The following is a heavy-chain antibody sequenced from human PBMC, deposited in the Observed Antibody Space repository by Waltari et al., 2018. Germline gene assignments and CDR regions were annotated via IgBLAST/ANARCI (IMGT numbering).Heavy chain of an antibody. Sequence: EVQLVQSGAEVKKPGESLKISCKGSGYIFTRYWIGWERQMPGKVWVWMGISLPVDSVPRSSPSFQGQFTIKAEHAISTACRQGGSLKASDTAMYYCARRQGRSGYGMDVWGQGTTVTVSS. V-gene: IGHV5-51*01. J-gene: IGHJ6*02. CDR1: GYIFTRYW. CDR3: ARRQGRSGYGMDV. D-gene: IGHD3-16*01. CDR2: SLPVDSVP.